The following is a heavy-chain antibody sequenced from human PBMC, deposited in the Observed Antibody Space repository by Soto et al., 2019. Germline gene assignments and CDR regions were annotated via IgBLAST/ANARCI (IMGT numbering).Heavy chain of an antibody. CDR3: AKDLYDSSGTEDY. Sequence: EVQLLESGGGLVQPGGSLRLSCAASGFTFSSYAMSWVRQAPGKGLEWVSAISGSGGSTYYADSVKGRFTISRDNSKNTMYLQMNSLRAEDTAVYYCAKDLYDSSGTEDYWGQGTLVTVSS. V-gene: IGHV3-23*01. CDR2: ISGSGGST. J-gene: IGHJ4*02. D-gene: IGHD3-22*01. CDR1: GFTFSSYA.